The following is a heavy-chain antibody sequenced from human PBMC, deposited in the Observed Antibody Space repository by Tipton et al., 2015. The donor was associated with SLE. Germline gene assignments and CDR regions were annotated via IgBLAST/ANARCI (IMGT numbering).Heavy chain of an antibody. CDR2: IYYSGST. V-gene: IGHV4-59*01. CDR3: AREGYSYGPFDY. D-gene: IGHD5-18*01. CDR1: GGPISSYY. J-gene: IGHJ4*02. Sequence: TLSLTCTVSGGPISSYYWSWIRQPPGKGLEWIGYIYYSGSTNYNPSLKSRVTISVDTSKNQFSLKLSSVTAADTAVYYCAREGYSYGPFDYWGQGTLVTVSS.